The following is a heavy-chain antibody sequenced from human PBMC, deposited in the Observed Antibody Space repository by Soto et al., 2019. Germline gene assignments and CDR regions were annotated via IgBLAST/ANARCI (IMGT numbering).Heavy chain of an antibody. CDR2: IYYSGST. CDR1: GGSINSAGYY. V-gene: IGHV4-31*01. J-gene: IGHJ3*02. D-gene: IGHD3-9*01. CDR3: ERSKSYDIFTGHYFRTLDI. Sequence: QVQLQESGPGLVKPSQTLSLTCTVSGGSINSAGYYWSWLRQHPGKGLEWIGYIYYSGSTYYNPSLRGKVTITVATSQIKYSLKLRFVTAGDAAVYFCERSKSYDIFTGHYFRTLDIWGQGTMFTDSS.